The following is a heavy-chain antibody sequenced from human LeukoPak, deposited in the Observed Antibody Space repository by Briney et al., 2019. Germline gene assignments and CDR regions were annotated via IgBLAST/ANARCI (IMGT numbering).Heavy chain of an antibody. CDR2: IDPSDSYT. Sequence: HGESLNISCKGSGYSFTVYWITWVRQMPGKGPEWMGTIDPSDSYTNYSPSFQGHVTISADKSINSAYLQWSSLKTSDSAIYYCARHFYGDYAFDSWGQGTLVTVSS. V-gene: IGHV5-10-1*01. D-gene: IGHD4-17*01. CDR1: GYSFTVYW. J-gene: IGHJ4*02. CDR3: ARHFYGDYAFDS.